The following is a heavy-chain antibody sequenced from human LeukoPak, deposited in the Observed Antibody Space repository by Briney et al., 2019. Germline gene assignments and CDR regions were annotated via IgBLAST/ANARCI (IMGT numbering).Heavy chain of an antibody. Sequence: SQTLSLTCTVSGGSISSGGYYWSWIRQPPGKGLEWIGEINHSGSTNYNPSLKSRVTISIDTSKNQFSLKLSSVTAADTAVYYCARGGSGYSYGPVRYWGQGTLVTVSS. CDR2: INHSGST. V-gene: IGHV4-30-2*01. CDR1: GGSISSGGYY. CDR3: ARGGSGYSYGPVRY. D-gene: IGHD5-18*01. J-gene: IGHJ4*02.